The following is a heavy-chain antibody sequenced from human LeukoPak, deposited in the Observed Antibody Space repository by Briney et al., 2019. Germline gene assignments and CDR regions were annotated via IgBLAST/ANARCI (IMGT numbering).Heavy chain of an antibody. Sequence: SETLSLTCTVSGAXISSYYCSWIRQPPGKGLEWIGYISYSGSTNYNPSLKSRVTISVDTSKNQFSLKLSSVTAADTAVYYCARTINSSGWYNWFDPWGQGTLVTVSS. D-gene: IGHD6-19*01. J-gene: IGHJ5*02. CDR3: ARTINSSGWYNWFDP. CDR2: ISYSGST. V-gene: IGHV4-59*01. CDR1: GAXISSYY.